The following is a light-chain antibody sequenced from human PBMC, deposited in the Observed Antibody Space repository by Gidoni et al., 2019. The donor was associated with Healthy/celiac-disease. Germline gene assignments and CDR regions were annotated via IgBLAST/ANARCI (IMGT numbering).Light chain of an antibody. J-gene: IGKJ2*02. CDR2: AAS. CDR3: QQSYSTPRT. V-gene: IGKV1-39*01. Sequence: DIQMTQSPSSLSASVGDRVTITCRASQSISSYLNWYQQKPAKAPKRLLYAASSLQSGVPSGFSGSGSGTAFTLTISSLQPEDFATYYCQQSYSTPRTFGQGTKLEIK. CDR1: QSISSY.